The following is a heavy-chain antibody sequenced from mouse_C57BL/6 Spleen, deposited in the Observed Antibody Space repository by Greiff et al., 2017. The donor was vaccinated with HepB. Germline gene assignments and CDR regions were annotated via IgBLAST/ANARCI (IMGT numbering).Heavy chain of an antibody. CDR1: GYTFTSYW. D-gene: IGHD3-3*01. CDR2: IYPGSGST. J-gene: IGHJ1*03. CDR3: ARFEGLYWYFDV. Sequence: VHVKQPGAELVKPGASVKMSCKASGYTFTSYWITWVKQRPGQGLEWIGDIYPGSGSTNYNEKFKSKATLTVDTSSSTAYMQLSSLTSEDSAVYYCARFEGLYWYFDVWGTGTTVTVSS. V-gene: IGHV1-55*01.